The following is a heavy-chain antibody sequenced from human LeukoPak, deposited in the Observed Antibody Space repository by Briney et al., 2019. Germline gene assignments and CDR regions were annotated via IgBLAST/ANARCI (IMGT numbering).Heavy chain of an antibody. V-gene: IGHV3-30-3*01. Sequence: PGGCLRLSCAASEFTFSSYPMHWVRQAPGKGLEWVAVISHDGSKKYYADSVKGRFTISRDNSRNTLYLQVNSLRPEDTAVYYCARDRYSSSWYDFEYWGQGTLVTVSS. CDR2: ISHDGSKK. CDR3: ARDRYSSSWYDFEY. CDR1: EFTFSSYP. J-gene: IGHJ4*02. D-gene: IGHD6-13*01.